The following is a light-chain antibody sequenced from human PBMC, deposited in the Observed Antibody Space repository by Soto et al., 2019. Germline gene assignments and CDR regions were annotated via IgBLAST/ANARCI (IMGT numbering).Light chain of an antibody. Sequence: DLQMTQSPSTLSASVGDRVTITCRASQSISSWLAWYQQKPGKAPKLLIYRASILESGVPSRFSGSGSGTEFTLTISSLQPDDIATYYCQQYKSFFPSFGQGAKLEI. CDR3: QQYKSFFPS. CDR1: QSISSW. V-gene: IGKV1-5*03. J-gene: IGKJ2*03. CDR2: RAS.